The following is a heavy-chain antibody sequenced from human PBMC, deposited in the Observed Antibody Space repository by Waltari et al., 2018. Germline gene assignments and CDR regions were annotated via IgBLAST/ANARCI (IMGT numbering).Heavy chain of an antibody. CDR1: GGSISSYY. Sequence: QVQLQESGPGLVKPSETLSLTCTVSGGSISSYYWSWLRQPPGTGLEWTGYIYYSGSTNDNPSLKSRVNRSVDTSKNQFSLKLSSVTAADTAVYYCARGGRFPLYYFDDWGQGTLVTVSS. CDR3: ARGGRFPLYYFDD. J-gene: IGHJ4*02. D-gene: IGHD2-21*01. CDR2: IYYSGST. V-gene: IGHV4-59*01.